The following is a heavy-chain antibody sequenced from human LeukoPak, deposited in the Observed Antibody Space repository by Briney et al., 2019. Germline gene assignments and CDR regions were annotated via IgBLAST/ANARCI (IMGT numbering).Heavy chain of an antibody. CDR1: GYTSTSYA. CDR2: INAGNGNT. CDR3: ASRSIAVGVLDY. Sequence: ASVRASCKASGYTSTSYAMHWVRQAPGQRLEWMGWINAGNGNTKYSQKLQGRFTINRDTSASKAYMERSSLRSEDTAVYYCASRSIAVGVLDYWGQGTLVTVSS. D-gene: IGHD6-19*01. V-gene: IGHV1-3*01. J-gene: IGHJ4*02.